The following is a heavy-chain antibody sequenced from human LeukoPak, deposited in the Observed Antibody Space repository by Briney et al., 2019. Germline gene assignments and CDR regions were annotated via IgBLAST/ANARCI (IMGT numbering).Heavy chain of an antibody. CDR1: GFTFSSYA. V-gene: IGHV3-23*01. D-gene: IGHD3-10*01. CDR2: ISGSGGST. Sequence: GGSLRLSCAASGFTFSSYAMSWVRQAPGKGLEWVSAISGSGGSTYYADSVKGRFTISRVNSKNTLYLQMNSLRAEDTAVYYCAKVDYYGSGSYYLGFDYWGQGTLVTVSS. CDR3: AKVDYYGSGSYYLGFDY. J-gene: IGHJ4*02.